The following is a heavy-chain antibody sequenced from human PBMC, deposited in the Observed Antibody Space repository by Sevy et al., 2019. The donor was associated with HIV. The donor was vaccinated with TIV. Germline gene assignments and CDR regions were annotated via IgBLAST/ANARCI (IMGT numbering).Heavy chain of an antibody. D-gene: IGHD3-22*01. CDR1: GFTVSSNY. CDR3: ARDRVTYYYDSSGYYTSGYGMDV. CDR2: IYSGDRT. V-gene: IGHV3-53*01. Sequence: GGCLRLSCAASGFTVSSNYMSWVRQAPGKGLEWVSVIYSGDRTDYADSVKGRFTISRDNSKNTLYLQMNCLRAEDTVVYYCARDRVTYYYDSSGYYTSGYGMDVWGQGTTVTVSS. J-gene: IGHJ6*02.